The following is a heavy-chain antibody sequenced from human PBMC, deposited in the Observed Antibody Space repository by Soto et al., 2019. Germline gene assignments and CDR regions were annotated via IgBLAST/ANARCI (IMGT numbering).Heavy chain of an antibody. CDR2: IYFRGSA. CDR3: ARRYSGYGDY. V-gene: IGHV4-59*08. D-gene: IGHD5-12*01. CDR1: GGSITSYY. J-gene: IGHJ4*02. Sequence: QVQLQESGPGLVKPSETLSLTCTVSGGSITSYYWSWIRQPPGKGLEWIGYIYFRGSANYNPSLKSRVTISVDTSKNQFSRKLSSVTAADTAGYYCARRYSGYGDYWGQGTLVTVSS.